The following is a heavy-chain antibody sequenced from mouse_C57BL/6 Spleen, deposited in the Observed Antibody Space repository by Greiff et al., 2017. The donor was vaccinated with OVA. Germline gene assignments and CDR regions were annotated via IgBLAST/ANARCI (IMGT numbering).Heavy chain of an antibody. CDR3: TRSTTVVVFDY. CDR2: IDPETGGT. V-gene: IGHV1-15*01. D-gene: IGHD1-1*01. Sequence: VQLQQSGAELVRPGASVTLSCKASGYTFTDYEMHWVKQTPVHGLEWIGAIDPETGGTAYNQKFKGKAILTADKSSSTAYMELRSLTSEGSAVYYCTRSTTVVVFDYWGQGTTLTVSS. CDR1: GYTFTDYE. J-gene: IGHJ2*01.